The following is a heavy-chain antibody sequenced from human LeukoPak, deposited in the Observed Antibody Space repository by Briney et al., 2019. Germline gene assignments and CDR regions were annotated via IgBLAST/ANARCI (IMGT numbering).Heavy chain of an antibody. CDR2: IYYSGST. CDR1: GGSISSYY. D-gene: IGHD2-15*01. V-gene: IGHV4-59*01. Sequence: SETLSLTCTVSGGSISSYYWSWTRQPPGKGLEWIGYIYYSGSTNYNPSLKSRVTISVDMSKNQFSLKLSSVTAADTAVYYCARVTGYVIEDNFDYWGQGTLVTVSS. J-gene: IGHJ4*02. CDR3: ARVTGYVIEDNFDY.